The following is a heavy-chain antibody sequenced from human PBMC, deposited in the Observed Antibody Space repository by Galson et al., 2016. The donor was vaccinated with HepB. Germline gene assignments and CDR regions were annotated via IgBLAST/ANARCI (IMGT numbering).Heavy chain of an antibody. D-gene: IGHD3-3*01. CDR2: ISWDSGVT. J-gene: IGHJ3*01. V-gene: IGHV3-9*01. Sequence: SLRLSCAASGFTFEHYAMHWVRQAPGKGLEWVSAISWDSGVTIYADSVRGRFTISRDNAKNSLYMQMNSLTTEDTAFDYCSKVSGDYNWDTAFDAWGQGTMVTFSS. CDR3: SKVSGDYNWDTAFDA. CDR1: GFTFEHYA.